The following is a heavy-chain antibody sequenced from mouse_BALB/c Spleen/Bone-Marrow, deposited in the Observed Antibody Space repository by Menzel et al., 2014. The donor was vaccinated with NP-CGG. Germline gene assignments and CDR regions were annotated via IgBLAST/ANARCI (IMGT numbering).Heavy chain of an antibody. CDR2: ISNGGGNT. CDR1: GVAFSNYN. V-gene: IGHV5-12-2*01. D-gene: IGHD4-1*01. CDR3: ARHETGTGQYFDY. Sequence: CAPGGVAFSNYNISWVRQTPEKRLERVAYISNGGGNTYHPDTVKGRFTISRDNAKNTLYLQMTSLKSEDTAIYYCARHETGTGQYFDYWGQGTTLTVSS. J-gene: IGHJ2*01.